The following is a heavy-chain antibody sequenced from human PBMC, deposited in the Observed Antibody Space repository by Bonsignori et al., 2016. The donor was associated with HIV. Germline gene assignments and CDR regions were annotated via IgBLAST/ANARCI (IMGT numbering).Heavy chain of an antibody. V-gene: IGHV3-23*01. CDR3: AKHPTTHANNWFDP. CDR2: ISGSGGST. Sequence: WIRQPPGKGLEWVSAISGSGGSTYYADSVKGRFTISRDNSKNTLYLQMNSLRAEDTAVYYCAKHPTTHANNWFDPWGQGTLVTVSS. J-gene: IGHJ5*02. D-gene: IGHD1-26*01.